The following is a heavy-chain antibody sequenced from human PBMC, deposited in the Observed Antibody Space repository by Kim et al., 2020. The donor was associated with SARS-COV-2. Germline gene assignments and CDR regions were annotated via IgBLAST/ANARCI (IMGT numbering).Heavy chain of an antibody. Sequence: SETLSLTCTVSGGSMSSYYWSWIRQPAGKGLEWIGRSYSTGSTNYNPSLKSRVTMSVDTSKNQFSLKLSPVTAADTAVYYCARGGSSSLSPFDYWGQGTLVTVSS. CDR3: ARGGSSSLSPFDY. V-gene: IGHV4-4*07. J-gene: IGHJ4*02. CDR1: GGSMSSYY. CDR2: SYSTGST. D-gene: IGHD6-13*01.